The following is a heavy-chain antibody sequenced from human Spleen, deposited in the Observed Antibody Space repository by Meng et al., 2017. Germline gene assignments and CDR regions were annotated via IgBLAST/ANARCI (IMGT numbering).Heavy chain of an antibody. D-gene: IGHD3-10*01. V-gene: IGHV3-15*01. J-gene: IGHJ4*02. CDR1: GFTFSNAW. Sequence: GESLKTSCAASGFTFSNAWMNWVRQAPGERPEWVGLIKSKTDGGTTDYAALVRGRFTISRDDSRNTLYLQMNNLQTEDTAVYYCTTGEPILWRGDFWVSWGQGALVTVSS. CDR3: TTGEPILWRGDFWVS. CDR2: IKSKTDGGTT.